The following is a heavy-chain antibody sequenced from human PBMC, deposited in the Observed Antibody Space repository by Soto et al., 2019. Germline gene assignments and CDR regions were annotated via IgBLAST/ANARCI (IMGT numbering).Heavy chain of an antibody. CDR1: GFIFSSHW. Sequence: EVQLVESGGGLVQPGGSLRLSCAASGFIFSSHWMHWVRQDPGRGLVWVARIKSDGSSTAYADSVKGRFTISRDNAKNTMYMQMNSLRVQDTAVYYCARDRPEVLNQTDYPMFDYWGQGTLVTVSS. V-gene: IGHV3-74*01. D-gene: IGHD2-8*02. CDR2: IKSDGSST. J-gene: IGHJ4*02. CDR3: ARDRPEVLNQTDYPMFDY.